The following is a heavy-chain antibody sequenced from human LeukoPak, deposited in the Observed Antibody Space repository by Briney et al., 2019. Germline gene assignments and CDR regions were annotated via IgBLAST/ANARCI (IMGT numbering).Heavy chain of an antibody. D-gene: IGHD6-13*01. CDR2: IIPIFGTA. Sequence: GASVKVSCKASGGTFSSYAISWVRQAPGQGLEWMGGIIPIFGTANYAQKFQGRVTITADESTSTAYMELSSLRSEDTAVYYCARSGSSCWYWKFDYWGQGTLVTVSS. V-gene: IGHV1-69*13. J-gene: IGHJ4*02. CDR3: ARSGSSCWYWKFDY. CDR1: GGTFSSYA.